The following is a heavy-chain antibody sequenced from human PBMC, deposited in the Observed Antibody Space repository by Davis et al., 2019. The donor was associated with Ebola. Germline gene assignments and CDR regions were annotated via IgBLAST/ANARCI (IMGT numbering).Heavy chain of an antibody. CDR2: ITHTGST. J-gene: IGHJ5*02. CDR3: ARGGEWKLLHP. V-gene: IGHV4-34*01. D-gene: IGHD3-10*01. CDR1: GGAFNGYY. Sequence: PSETLSLTCAVYGGAFNGYYWSWIRQPPGKGLEWIGEITHTGSTNYNPSLKSRFTISVDTSKNQFSLKLSSVTAADTAIYYCARGGEWKLLHPWGQGTLVTVSS.